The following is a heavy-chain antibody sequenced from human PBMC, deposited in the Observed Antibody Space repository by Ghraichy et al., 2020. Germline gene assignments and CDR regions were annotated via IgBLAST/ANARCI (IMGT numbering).Heavy chain of an antibody. CDR1: GFTFSSYG. V-gene: IGHV3-30*02. D-gene: IGHD4-17*01. CDR2: IRYDGSSD. J-gene: IGHJ4*02. Sequence: GESLNISCAASGFTFSSYGMHWVRQTPGKGLEWVAFIRYDGSSDFYADSVKGRFTIARDNSKNTLYLQMKSLRPEDTAMYYCAKGTTVTTSPTTSFDYWGQGSLVTVSS. CDR3: AKGTTVTTSPTTSFDY.